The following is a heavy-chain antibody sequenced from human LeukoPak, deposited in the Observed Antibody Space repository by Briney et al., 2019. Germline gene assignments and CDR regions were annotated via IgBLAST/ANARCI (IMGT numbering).Heavy chain of an antibody. J-gene: IGHJ4*02. CDR1: GGTFSSYA. Sequence: GASVKVSCKASGGTFSSYATSWGRQAPGQRLEWMGGIIPIFGTANYAQTFQGRVTITADESTSTVYMELSSLRSEDTAVYYCARDLPGDSSGYTLGYWGQGTLVTVSS. CDR2: IIPIFGTA. D-gene: IGHD3-22*01. V-gene: IGHV1-69*13. CDR3: ARDLPGDSSGYTLGY.